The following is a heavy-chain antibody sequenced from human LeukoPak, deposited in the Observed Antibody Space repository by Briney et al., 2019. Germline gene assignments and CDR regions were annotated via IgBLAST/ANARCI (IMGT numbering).Heavy chain of an antibody. J-gene: IGHJ4*02. CDR3: AKDASGWLQLDYYFDY. D-gene: IGHD6-19*01. V-gene: IGHV3-53*01. CDR2: IYPSGNI. Sequence: GGSLRLSCAASGSTFSNSYMSWVRQAPGKGLEWVSLIYPSGNIYYADSVKGRFTISRDNSKNTLFLQMNSLRAEDTAVYYCAKDASGWLQLDYYFDYWGQGTLVTVSS. CDR1: GSTFSNSY.